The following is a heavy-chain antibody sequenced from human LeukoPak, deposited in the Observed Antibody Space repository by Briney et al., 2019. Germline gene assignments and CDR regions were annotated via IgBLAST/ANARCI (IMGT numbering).Heavy chain of an antibody. CDR3: AREIVVAGTRAWFDP. V-gene: IGHV3-30*03. Sequence: PGGSLRLSCAASGFTLSVYGMHWVRQAQGKGLEWVAFISNDGSSRYYVDSVKGRFTISRDNSKNTLYLQMSSLRAEDTSMYYCAREIVVAGTRAWFDPWGQGTQVTVSP. CDR2: ISNDGSSR. CDR1: GFTLSVYG. J-gene: IGHJ5*02. D-gene: IGHD6-19*01.